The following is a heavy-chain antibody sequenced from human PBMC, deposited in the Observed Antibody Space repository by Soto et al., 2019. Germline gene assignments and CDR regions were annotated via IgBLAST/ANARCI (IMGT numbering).Heavy chain of an antibody. V-gene: IGHV1-18*01. CDR2: ISAYNGNT. J-gene: IGHJ6*02. Sequence: SVPVSCKASGYTFTSYGISWVRQAPGQGLEWMGWISAYNGNTNYAQKLQGRVTMTTDTSTSTAYMELRSLRSDDTAVYYCARDGCFQFSGYHHYVMDGSGQGTTVTV. CDR1: GYTFTSYG. CDR3: ARDGCFQFSGYHHYVMDG. D-gene: IGHD2-2*03.